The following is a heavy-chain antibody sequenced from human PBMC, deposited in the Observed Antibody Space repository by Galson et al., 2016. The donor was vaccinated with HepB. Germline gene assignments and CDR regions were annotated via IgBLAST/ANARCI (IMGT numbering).Heavy chain of an antibody. J-gene: IGHJ4*02. CDR1: GFTFSNAW. D-gene: IGHD3-10*01. CDR2: IKSKTDGGTT. Sequence: SLRLSCAASGFTFSNAWMSWVRQAPGKGLEWVGRIKSKTDGGTTDYAAPVKGRFTISRDDSKNTLYLQMNSLKTEDTAVYYCTTDPWFGELSSSVDFDYWGQGTLVTVSS. CDR3: TTDPWFGELSSSVDFDY. V-gene: IGHV3-15*01.